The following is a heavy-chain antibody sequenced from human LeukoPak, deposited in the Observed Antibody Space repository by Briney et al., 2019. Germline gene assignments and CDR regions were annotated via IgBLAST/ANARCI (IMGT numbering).Heavy chain of an antibody. Sequence: PSETLSLTCAVYGGSFSGYYWSWIRQPPGKGLEWIGEINHSGSTNYNPSLKSRVTISVDTSKNQFSPKLSSVTAADTAVYYCARVGGYTWNYEPPPWFDPWGQGTLVTVSS. CDR3: ARVGGYTWNYEPPPWFDP. J-gene: IGHJ5*02. CDR2: INHSGST. CDR1: GGSFSGYY. V-gene: IGHV4-34*01. D-gene: IGHD1-7*01.